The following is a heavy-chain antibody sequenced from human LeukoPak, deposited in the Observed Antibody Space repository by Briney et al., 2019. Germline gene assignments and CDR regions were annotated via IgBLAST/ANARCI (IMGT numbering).Heavy chain of an antibody. V-gene: IGHV3-7*01. CDR3: ARGWGELRKVGKFDY. D-gene: IGHD3-16*01. J-gene: IGHJ4*02. CDR2: INRDGSEK. Sequence: PGGSLRLSCAASEFTFSNYWVTWVRQGPGKGLEWVANINRDGSEKNYLESVKGRFTISRDDAKNSVYLQVSSLSAEDTAVYLCARGWGELRKVGKFDYWGQGTLVTVSS. CDR1: EFTFSNYW.